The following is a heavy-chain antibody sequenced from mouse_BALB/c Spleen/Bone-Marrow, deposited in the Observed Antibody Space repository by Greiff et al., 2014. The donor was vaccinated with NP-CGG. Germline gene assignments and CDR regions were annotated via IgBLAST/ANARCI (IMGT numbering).Heavy chain of an antibody. D-gene: IGHD2-2*01. CDR2: IHYSGST. Sequence: EVQLVESGPDLVKPSQSLSLTCTVTGYSVTRGYSWHWIRQFPGNKLEWMAYIHYSGSTNYNPSLKSRISITRDRSKNQFSLQLNSVTTEDTATYYCARKGYEASFAYWGQGTLVTVSA. V-gene: IGHV3-1*02. J-gene: IGHJ3*01. CDR3: ARKGYEASFAY. CDR1: GYSVTRGYS.